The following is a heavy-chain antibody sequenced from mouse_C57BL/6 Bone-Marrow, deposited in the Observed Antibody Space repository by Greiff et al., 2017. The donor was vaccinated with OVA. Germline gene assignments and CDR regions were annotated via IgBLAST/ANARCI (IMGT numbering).Heavy chain of an antibody. CDR1: GYTFTSYW. D-gene: IGHD2-1*01. V-gene: IGHV1-52*01. CDR2: IDPSDSET. J-gene: IGHJ1*03. Sequence: QVQLQQPGAELVRPGSSVKLSCKASGYTFTSYWMHWVKQRPIQGLEWIGNIDPSDSETHYNQKFKDKATLTVDNSSSTAYMQLSSLTSEDSAVYYCSRIYWDWYFDVWGTGTTVTVSS. CDR3: SRIYWDWYFDV.